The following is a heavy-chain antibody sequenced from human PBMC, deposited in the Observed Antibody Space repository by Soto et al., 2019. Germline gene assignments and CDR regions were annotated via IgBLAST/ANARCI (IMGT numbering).Heavy chain of an antibody. CDR2: VYYTETT. V-gene: IGHV4-39*01. CDR3: ARQRVLSTNMFITSFDP. Sequence: SLTCSLSGGSINSSDHFWGWIRQTPGKGLEWIGSVYYTETTYYNPSLKSPVTISVETSRNTFSLKVNSVTAADTGIYYCARQRVLSTNMFITSFDPWGQGTLVTVS. J-gene: IGHJ5*02. CDR1: GGSINSSDHF. D-gene: IGHD3-10*02.